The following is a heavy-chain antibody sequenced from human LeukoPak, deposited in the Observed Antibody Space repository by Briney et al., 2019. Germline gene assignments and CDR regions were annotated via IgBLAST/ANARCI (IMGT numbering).Heavy chain of an antibody. D-gene: IGHD7-27*01. Sequence: ASVTVSCKASGYTFTSYGISWVRQAPGQGLEWMGWISAYNGNTNYAQKLQGRVTMTTDTSTSTAYMELRSLRSDDTAVYYCASSTNWGSMGDAFDIWGQGTMVTVSS. CDR2: ISAYNGNT. CDR1: GYTFTSYG. CDR3: ASSTNWGSMGDAFDI. J-gene: IGHJ3*02. V-gene: IGHV1-18*01.